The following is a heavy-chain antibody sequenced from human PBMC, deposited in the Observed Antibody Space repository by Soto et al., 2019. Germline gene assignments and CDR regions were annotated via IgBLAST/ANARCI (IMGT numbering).Heavy chain of an antibody. CDR2: ISFDGSNK. J-gene: IGHJ4*02. CDR3: ARDLARRYCSSGSCPDFDY. D-gene: IGHD2-15*01. Sequence: PGGSLRLSCAASGFTFSRYAMHWVRQAPGKGLEWVALISFDGSNKYYADSVKGRFTISRDNSRNTVFLQWNTLRTEDTAVYYCARDLARRYCSSGSCPDFDYWGQGTLVTVPS. V-gene: IGHV3-30-3*01. CDR1: GFTFSRYA.